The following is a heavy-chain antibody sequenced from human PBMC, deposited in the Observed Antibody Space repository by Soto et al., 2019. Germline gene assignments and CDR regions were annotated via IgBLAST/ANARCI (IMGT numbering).Heavy chain of an antibody. J-gene: IGHJ4*02. CDR3: AKGAEVSSSSPYYFDY. CDR2: ISWNSGSI. V-gene: IGHV3-9*01. CDR1: GFTFDDYA. Sequence: GGSLRLSCAASGFTFDDYAMHWVRQAPGKGLEWVSGISWNSGSIGYADSVKGRFTISRDNAKNSLYLQMNSLRAEDTALYYCAKGAEVSSSSPYYFDYWGQGTLVTVSS. D-gene: IGHD6-6*01.